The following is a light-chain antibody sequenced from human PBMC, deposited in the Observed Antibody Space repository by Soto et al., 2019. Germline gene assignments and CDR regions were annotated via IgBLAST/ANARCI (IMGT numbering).Light chain of an antibody. CDR2: DAS. Sequence: EIVLKQSPGTLSLSPGERATLSCRASQTVYNYLAWYQQKPGQAPRLVIYDASNRATGIPARFSGSASGTYFTLAISSLAPEDSAVYYCQQRGNWPWLTFGGGTRVEIK. V-gene: IGKV3-11*01. J-gene: IGKJ4*01. CDR1: QTVYNY. CDR3: QQRGNWPWLT.